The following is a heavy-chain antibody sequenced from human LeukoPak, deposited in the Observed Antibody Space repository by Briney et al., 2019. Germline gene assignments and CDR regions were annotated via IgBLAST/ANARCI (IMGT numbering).Heavy chain of an antibody. CDR2: IYYSGST. Sequence: SETLSLTCTVSGASINNYYWSWIRQPPGKGLEWIGYIYYSGSTNYNASLKSRVTIPKDTSKNQISLKLSSVTAADTAVYYCARRGYGSGSFNRYYFDYWGQGTLVTVSS. J-gene: IGHJ4*02. CDR3: ARRGYGSGSFNRYYFDY. V-gene: IGHV4-59*08. CDR1: GASINNYY. D-gene: IGHD3-10*01.